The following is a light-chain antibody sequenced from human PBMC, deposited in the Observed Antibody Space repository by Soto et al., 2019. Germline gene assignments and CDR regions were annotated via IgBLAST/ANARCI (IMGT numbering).Light chain of an antibody. J-gene: IGLJ2*01. CDR2: EVT. Sequence: QSALTQPASVSGSPGQSITISCTGISSDGNSVSWYQQHPGKAPKLIIYEVTNRPSGVSNRLSGSKSDYTASLTISGLQAEDEADYYCSSYTAASTLDVVFGGGT. CDR1: SSDGNS. CDR3: SSYTAASTLDVV. V-gene: IGLV2-14*01.